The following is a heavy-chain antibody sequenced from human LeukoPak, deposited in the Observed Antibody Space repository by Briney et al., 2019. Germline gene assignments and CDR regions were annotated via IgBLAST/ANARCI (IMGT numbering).Heavy chain of an antibody. Sequence: ASVKVSCKASGYTFTSYGISWVRQAPGQGLEWMGWISAYNGNTNYAQKLQGRVTMTTDTSTSTAYMELRSLRSDDTAVYYCARDRITMIVVATTGSGMDVWGQGTTVTVSS. CDR3: ARDRITMIVVATTGSGMDV. J-gene: IGHJ6*02. V-gene: IGHV1-18*01. D-gene: IGHD3-22*01. CDR1: GYTFTSYG. CDR2: ISAYNGNT.